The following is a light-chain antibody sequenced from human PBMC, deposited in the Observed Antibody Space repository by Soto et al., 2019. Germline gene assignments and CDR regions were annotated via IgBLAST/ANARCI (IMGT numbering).Light chain of an antibody. CDR2: GIS. CDR3: QQGSDWPPRYT. CDR1: HSVSNS. J-gene: IGKJ2*01. V-gene: IGKV3-11*01. Sequence: EMVLTQSPATLSLSPGERDTLSCRASHSVSNSLVWYQQKAGQAPRLLIYGISYRATGVPARFSGSGSGTDFTLTISSLEPEDFAFYYCQQGSDWPPRYTFGQGTKLEI.